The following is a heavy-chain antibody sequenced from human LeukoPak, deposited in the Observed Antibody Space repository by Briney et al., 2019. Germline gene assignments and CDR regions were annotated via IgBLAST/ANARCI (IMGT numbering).Heavy chain of an antibody. CDR2: ISYDGSNK. D-gene: IGHD2-15*01. CDR1: GFTFNSYA. V-gene: IGHV3-30*04. CDR3: ARDLIPTTDIVVVVAATHHYYYGMDV. J-gene: IGHJ6*02. Sequence: GGSLRLSCAASGFTFNSYAMHWVRQAPGKGLEWVAVISYDGSNKYYADSVKGRFTISRDNSKNTLYLQMNSLRAEDTAVYYRARDLIPTTDIVVVVAATHHYYYGMDVWGQGTTVTVSS.